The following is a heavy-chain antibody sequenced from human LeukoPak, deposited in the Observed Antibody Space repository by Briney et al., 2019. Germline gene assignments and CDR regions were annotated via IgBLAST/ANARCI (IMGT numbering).Heavy chain of an antibody. V-gene: IGHV1-24*01. J-gene: IGHJ4*02. CDR2: FDPEDGET. CDR3: ATDDGYSGYLDY. CDR1: GYTLTELS. D-gene: IGHD5-12*01. Sequence: ASVKVSCKVSGYTLTELSMHWVRQAPGKGLEWMGGFDPEDGETIYAQKFQGRVTMTEDTSTDTAYMELSSLRSEDTAVYYCATDDGYSGYLDYWGQGTLVTVSS.